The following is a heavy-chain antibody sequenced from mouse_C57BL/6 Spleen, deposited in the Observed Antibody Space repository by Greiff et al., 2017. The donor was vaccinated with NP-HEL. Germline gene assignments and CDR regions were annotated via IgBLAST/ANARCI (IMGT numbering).Heavy chain of an antibody. CDR2: INPSTGGT. J-gene: IGHJ3*01. V-gene: IGHV1-42*01. CDR1: GYSFTGYY. CDR3: AMDECCAY. Sequence: EVQLQQSGPELVKPGASVKISCKASGYSFTGYYMNWVKQSPEKSLEWIGEINPSTGGTTYNQKFKAKATLTVDKSSSTAYMQRKSLTSEDSAVYYCAMDECCAYWGQGTLVTVSA.